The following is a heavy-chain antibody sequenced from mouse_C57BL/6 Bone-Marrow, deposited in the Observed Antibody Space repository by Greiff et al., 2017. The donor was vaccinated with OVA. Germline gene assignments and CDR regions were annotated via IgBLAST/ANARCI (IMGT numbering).Heavy chain of an antibody. D-gene: IGHD1-1*01. CDR1: GYTFTSYG. J-gene: IGHJ3*01. V-gene: IGHV1-81*01. Sequence: VQVVESGAELARPGASVKLSCKASGYTFTSYGISWVKQRTGQGLEWIGEIYPRSGNTYYNEKFKGKATLTADKSSSTAYMELRSLTSEDSAVYFCARGVLRYPAYWGQGTLVTVSA. CDR2: IYPRSGNT. CDR3: ARGVLRYPAY.